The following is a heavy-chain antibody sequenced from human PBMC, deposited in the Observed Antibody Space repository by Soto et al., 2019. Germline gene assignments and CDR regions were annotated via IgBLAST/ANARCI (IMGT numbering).Heavy chain of an antibody. CDR3: AKDADRAFDSRASGGHYFDH. CDR2: IWYDGNK. V-gene: IGHV3-33*06. CDR1: GFSSSSYG. D-gene: IGHD3-22*01. J-gene: IGHJ4*02. Sequence: PGGSLRLSCAASGFSSSSYGLHWVRQAAGRGLEWLAVIWYDGNKYYADSVKGRFTISRDDSKNILYLEMNNVRAEDTSVYYCAKDADRAFDSRASGGHYFDHWGQGTLVTVSS.